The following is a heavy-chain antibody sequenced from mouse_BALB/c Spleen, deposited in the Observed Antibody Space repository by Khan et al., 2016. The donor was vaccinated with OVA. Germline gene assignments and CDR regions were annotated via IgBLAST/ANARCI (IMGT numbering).Heavy chain of an antibody. CDR3: ARSGLRWDFDY. D-gene: IGHD1-1*01. CDR2: INPSTGYT. J-gene: IGHJ2*01. CDR1: GYTFINYW. Sequence: VQLQQSGAELAKPGASVKMSCKASGYTFINYWILWVKQRPGQGLEWIGYINPSTGYTEYNQNFKDKATLTADKSSSTAYMQLSSLTSEDSAVYSFARSGLRWDFDYWGQGTTLTVSS. V-gene: IGHV1-7*01.